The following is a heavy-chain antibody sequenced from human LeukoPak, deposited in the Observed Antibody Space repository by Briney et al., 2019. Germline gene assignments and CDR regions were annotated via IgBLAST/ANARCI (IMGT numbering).Heavy chain of an antibody. CDR1: GFTFGDYA. CDR2: IRSKVYGGTP. J-gene: IGHJ4*02. Sequence: PGGSLRLSCTASGFTFGDYAMTWVRQAPGKGLEWVGFIRSKVYGGTPEYAASVKGRFIISRDDSQGIAYLQMNSLKTEDTAVYYCTREFQVREVAAAGTTGVDYWGQGTLVTVSS. V-gene: IGHV3-49*04. CDR3: TREFQVREVAAAGTTGVDY. D-gene: IGHD6-13*01.